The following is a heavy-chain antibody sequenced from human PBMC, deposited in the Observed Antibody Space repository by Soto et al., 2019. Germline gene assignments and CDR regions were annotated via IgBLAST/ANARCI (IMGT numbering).Heavy chain of an antibody. Sequence: GGSLRLSCAASGFTFSSYGMHWVRQAPGKGLEWVAVISYDGSNKYYADSVKGRFTISRDNSKNTLYLQMNSLRAEDTAVYYCAKAISGYSSGWYYYYGMDVWGQGTTVTVSS. V-gene: IGHV3-30*18. CDR2: ISYDGSNK. CDR3: AKAISGYSSGWYYYYGMDV. CDR1: GFTFSSYG. J-gene: IGHJ6*02. D-gene: IGHD6-19*01.